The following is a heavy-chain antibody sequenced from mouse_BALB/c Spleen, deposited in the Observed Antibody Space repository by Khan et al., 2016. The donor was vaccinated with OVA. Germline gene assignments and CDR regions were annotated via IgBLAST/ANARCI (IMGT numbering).Heavy chain of an antibody. V-gene: IGHV1S136*01. CDR3: AREASSCDLSFPN. CDR2: INPYNGGT. D-gene: IGHD2-13*01. Sequence: EVQLQESGPELVEPGASVKMSCKASGYTFTNYVMHWVKQKPGQGLEWIGYINPYNGGTKYNEKFKGKATLTSDISSTPAYMELSSLTAEVSSVYYCAREASSCDLSFPNWGQGTLVTVSA. CDR1: GYTFTNYV. J-gene: IGHJ3*01.